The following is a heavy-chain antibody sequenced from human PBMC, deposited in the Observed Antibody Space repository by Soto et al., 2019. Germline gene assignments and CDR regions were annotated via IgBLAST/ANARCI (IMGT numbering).Heavy chain of an antibody. Sequence: QVQLQESGPGLVKPSGTLSLTCGVSGASISNDKWWSWVRQAPGKGLEWIGEVHQSGRTSYNPSLKSRVTMSVDTSKHQFSLNMDSLTAADTAVYYCAFSLGSAALDYWGRGTLVTVSS. CDR1: GASISNDKW. D-gene: IGHD6-13*01. CDR2: VHQSGRT. CDR3: AFSLGSAALDY. V-gene: IGHV4-4*02. J-gene: IGHJ4*02.